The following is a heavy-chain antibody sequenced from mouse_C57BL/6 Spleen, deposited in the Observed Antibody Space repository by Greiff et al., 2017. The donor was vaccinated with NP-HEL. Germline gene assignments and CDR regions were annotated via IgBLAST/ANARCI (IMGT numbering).Heavy chain of an antibody. D-gene: IGHD1-1*01. CDR1: GYTFTSYW. CDR3: VLYYTGFFDY. CDR2: IHPNSGST. Sequence: VQLQQPGAELVKPGASVKLSCKATGYTFTSYWMHWVKQRPGQGLEWIGMIHPNSGSTNYNEKFKSKATLTVDKSSSTAYMQLSSLTSEDSAVYYCVLYYTGFFDYWGQGTTLTVSS. V-gene: IGHV1-64*01. J-gene: IGHJ2*01.